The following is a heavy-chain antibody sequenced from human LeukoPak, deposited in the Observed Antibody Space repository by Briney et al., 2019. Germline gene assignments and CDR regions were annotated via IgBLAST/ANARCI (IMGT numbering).Heavy chain of an antibody. CDR2: ISWNSGSI. CDR3: AKDGSSLGSSSMGYYYYMDV. Sequence: GGSLRLSCAASGFTFDDYAMHWVRQAPGKGLEWVSGISWNSGSIGYADSVKGRFTISRDNAKNPLYLQMNSLRAEDTAFYYCAKDGSSLGSSSMGYYYYMDVWGKGTTVTVSS. CDR1: GFTFDDYA. J-gene: IGHJ6*03. V-gene: IGHV3-9*01. D-gene: IGHD6-13*01.